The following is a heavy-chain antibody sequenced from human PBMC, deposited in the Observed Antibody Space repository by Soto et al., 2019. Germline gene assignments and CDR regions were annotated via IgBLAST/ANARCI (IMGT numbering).Heavy chain of an antibody. V-gene: IGHV4-34*02. Sequence: QVQLQQWGAGLLKPSETLSLTCGVYGGSFSGYHWSWIRQTPGKGLEWIGQINHSGNVNYNPSLKSRVTLSVDTSKKQFSLSLTSVTAADTAVYHCARPLMWFDQTGAFDSWGQGTTVTVSS. CDR3: ARPLMWFDQTGAFDS. J-gene: IGHJ3*01. CDR1: GGSFSGYH. D-gene: IGHD3-10*01. CDR2: INHSGNV.